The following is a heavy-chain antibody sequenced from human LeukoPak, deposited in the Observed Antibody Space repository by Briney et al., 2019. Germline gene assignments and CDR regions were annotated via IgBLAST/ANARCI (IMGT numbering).Heavy chain of an antibody. D-gene: IGHD3-10*01. J-gene: IGHJ4*02. CDR2: TIPIFGTA. CDR3: ARYYGSGSYYLDS. V-gene: IGHV1-69*05. CDR1: GGTFSSYA. Sequence: ASVKVSCKASGGTFSSYAISWVRQAPGQGLEWMGRTIPIFGTANYAQKFQGRVTITTDESTSTAYMELSSLRSEDTAVYYCARYYGSGSYYLDSWGQGTLVSVSS.